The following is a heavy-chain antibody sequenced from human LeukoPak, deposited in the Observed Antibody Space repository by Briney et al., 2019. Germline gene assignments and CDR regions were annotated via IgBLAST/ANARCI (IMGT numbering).Heavy chain of an antibody. D-gene: IGHD3-22*01. CDR3: ARVMQYYDSSGYDDY. CDR1: GFTFSSYA. J-gene: IGHJ4*02. CDR2: ISSSSSTI. Sequence: PGGSLRLSCAASGFTFSSYAMSWVRQAPGKGLEWVSYISSSSSTIYYADSVKGRFTISRDNAKNSLYLQMNSLRAEDTAVYYCARVMQYYDSSGYDDYWGQGTLVTVSS. V-gene: IGHV3-48*01.